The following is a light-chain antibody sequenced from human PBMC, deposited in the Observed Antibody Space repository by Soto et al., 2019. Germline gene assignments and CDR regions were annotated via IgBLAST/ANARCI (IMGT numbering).Light chain of an antibody. Sequence: QSVLTQPASVSGFPGQSITISCTGTSSDVGSYNFVSWYQQHPGKAPKLMIYEGDKRPSGVSDRFSGSKSGNTASLTISGLQSEDEADYYCCSYAGSSTYVFGNGTKVTVL. CDR2: EGD. J-gene: IGLJ1*01. CDR3: CSYAGSSTYV. V-gene: IGLV2-23*01. CDR1: SSDVGSYNF.